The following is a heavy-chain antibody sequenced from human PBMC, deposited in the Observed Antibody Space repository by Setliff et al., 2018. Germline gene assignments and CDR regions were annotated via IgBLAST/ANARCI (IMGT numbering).Heavy chain of an antibody. CDR3: ASTQRGTSSEC. Sequence: PGESLKISCLASGFTFDDYGMSWVRQAPGKGLEWVSGLSWRGDNIGYADSVKGRFTISRDNAKNSLYLQMTSLRAEDTAVYYCASTQRGTSSECWGQGTLVTVSS. CDR2: LSWRGDNI. D-gene: IGHD6-6*01. J-gene: IGHJ4*02. CDR1: GFTFDDYG. V-gene: IGHV3-20*04.